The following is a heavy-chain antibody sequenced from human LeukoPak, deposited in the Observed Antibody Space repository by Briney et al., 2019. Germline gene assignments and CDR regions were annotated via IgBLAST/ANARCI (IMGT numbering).Heavy chain of an antibody. CDR3: ARVGLGSGYSFDY. D-gene: IGHD3-22*01. J-gene: IGHJ4*02. V-gene: IGHV1-2*02. CDR2: INPNSGGT. CDR1: GYTFTGYY. Sequence: ASVKVSCKASGYTFTGYYMHWVRQAPGQGLEWMGGINPNSGGTNYAQKFRGRVSMTRDTSISTVYMELSSLRSEDTAVYFCARVGLGSGYSFDYWGQGTLVTVSS.